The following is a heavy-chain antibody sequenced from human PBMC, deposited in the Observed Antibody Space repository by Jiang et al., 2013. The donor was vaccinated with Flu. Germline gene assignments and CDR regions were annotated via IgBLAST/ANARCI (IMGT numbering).Heavy chain of an antibody. V-gene: IGHV7-4-1*01. CDR3: ARGGAVANIHYFDY. CDR2: INTNTGNP. Sequence: TSNAMEWVRQAPGQGLEWMGWINTNTGNPTYAQGFTGRFVFSVDTSVNTAYLQIYSLKAEDTAVYYCARGGAVANIHYFDYWGQGTLVTVSS. CDR1: TSNA. D-gene: IGHD6-19*01. J-gene: IGHJ4*02.